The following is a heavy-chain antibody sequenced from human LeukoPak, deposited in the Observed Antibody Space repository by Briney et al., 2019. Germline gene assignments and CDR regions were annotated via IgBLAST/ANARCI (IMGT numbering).Heavy chain of an antibody. CDR1: GYTFTSYG. J-gene: IGHJ3*02. CDR2: ISAYNGNT. Sequence: ASVKVSCKASGYTFTSYGISWVRQAPGQGLEWMGWISAYNGNTNYAQKLQGRVTMTTDTSTSTAYMELRSLRSDDTAVYYCARDPQQWLAKDAFDIWGQGTMVTVSS. D-gene: IGHD6-19*01. V-gene: IGHV1-18*01. CDR3: ARDPQQWLAKDAFDI.